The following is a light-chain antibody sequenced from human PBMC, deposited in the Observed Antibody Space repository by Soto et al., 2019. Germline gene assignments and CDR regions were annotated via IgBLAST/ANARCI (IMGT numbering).Light chain of an antibody. CDR3: QQYNNWPWS. CDR2: GAS. V-gene: IGKV3-15*01. Sequence: EIVMTQSPATLSVSPGERATLSCRASQSVTNKVAWYQQKPGQAPGLLIFGASTRATGIPARFSGSGSGTEFTLTISSLQSVDFAFYYCQQYNNWPWSIGQGTKVVIK. J-gene: IGKJ1*01. CDR1: QSVTNK.